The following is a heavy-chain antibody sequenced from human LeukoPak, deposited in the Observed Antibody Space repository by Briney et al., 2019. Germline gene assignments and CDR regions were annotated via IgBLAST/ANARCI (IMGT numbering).Heavy chain of an antibody. D-gene: IGHD1/OR15-1a*01. CDR3: ARDLAWGYVEQRLGWLDP. J-gene: IGHJ5*02. CDR1: GYIFTDYG. CDR2: TSAYNGNT. Sequence: ASVRVSCKASGYIFTDYGITWVRQAPGQGLEWMGWTSAYNGNTNYEQKFQGRFTMTTDTSTTTAYMELRSLRFDDTAVYYCARDLAWGYVEQRLGWLDPWGQGAQVTVSS. V-gene: IGHV1-18*01.